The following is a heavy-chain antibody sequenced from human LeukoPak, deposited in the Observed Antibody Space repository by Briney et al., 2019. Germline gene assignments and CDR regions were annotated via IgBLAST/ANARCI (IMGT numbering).Heavy chain of an antibody. V-gene: IGHV4-34*01. J-gene: IGHJ6*03. CDR1: GGSFSGYY. D-gene: IGHD6-19*01. CDR2: INHSGST. Sequence: SETLSLTCAVYGGSFSGYYCSWIRQPPGKGREWIGEINHSGSTNYNPSLKSRVTISVDTSKNQFSLKLSSVTAADTAVYYCARGKFGAVRTTSGWAYYYYMDVWGKGTTVTVSS. CDR3: ARGKFGAVRTTSGWAYYYYMDV.